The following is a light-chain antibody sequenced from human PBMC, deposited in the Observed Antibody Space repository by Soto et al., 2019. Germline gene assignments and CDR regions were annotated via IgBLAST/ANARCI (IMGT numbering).Light chain of an antibody. Sequence: DIQVTQSPSSVSASVGDRVTITCRAIQFISTWLAWYQQKPGEAPKLLIFAATRLHSGVPSRFSGSGSGTDFTLTISSLQPEDFATYYCQQADSFPLTFGGGTKVDIK. CDR1: QFISTW. CDR3: QQADSFPLT. V-gene: IGKV1D-12*01. J-gene: IGKJ4*01. CDR2: AAT.